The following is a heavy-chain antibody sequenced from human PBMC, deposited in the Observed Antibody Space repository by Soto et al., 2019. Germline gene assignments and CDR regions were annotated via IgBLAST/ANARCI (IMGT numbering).Heavy chain of an antibody. CDR3: ARVMEYSSSPFNWFDP. Sequence: QVQLVQSGAEVKKPGSSVKVSCKASGGTFSSYAISWVRQAPGQGIEWMGGIIPIFGTANYAQKFQGRVTITADKSTSTAYMELSSLRSEDTAVYYCARVMEYSSSPFNWFDPWGQGTLVTVSS. CDR2: IIPIFGTA. J-gene: IGHJ5*02. D-gene: IGHD6-13*01. CDR1: GGTFSSYA. V-gene: IGHV1-69*06.